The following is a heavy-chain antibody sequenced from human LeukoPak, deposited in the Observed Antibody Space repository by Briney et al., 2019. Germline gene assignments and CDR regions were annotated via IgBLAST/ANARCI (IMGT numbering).Heavy chain of an antibody. J-gene: IGHJ4*02. CDR3: ARDFDRYYFDS. CDR1: GFTFSDYW. Sequence: GGSLRLSCAASGFTFSDYWMHWVRQAPGKGLVWVSRINSVGSSTTYADSVKGRFTISRDNAKNTLSLQMNSLRAEDTAVYYCARDFDRYYFDSWGQGTLVTVSS. CDR2: INSVGSST. D-gene: IGHD3-9*01. V-gene: IGHV3-74*03.